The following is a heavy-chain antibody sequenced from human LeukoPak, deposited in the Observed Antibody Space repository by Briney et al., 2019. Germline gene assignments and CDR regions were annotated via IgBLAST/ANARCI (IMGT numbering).Heavy chain of an antibody. CDR3: VRYLRDCYFDY. CDR2: MYYSGST. D-gene: IGHD2-21*02. CDR1: DSSISSSSYY. J-gene: IGHJ4*02. V-gene: IGHV4-39*01. Sequence: SETLSLTCTVSDSSISSSSYYWGWIRPPPGKGLEWIGYMYYSGSTYYNPSLSGRVAISADTSKNQFSLRLSSVTAADTAVYYCVRYLRDCYFDYWGRGTLVSVSS.